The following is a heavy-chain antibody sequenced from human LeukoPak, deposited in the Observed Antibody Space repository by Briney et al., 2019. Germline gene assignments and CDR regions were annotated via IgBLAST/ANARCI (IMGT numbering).Heavy chain of an antibody. V-gene: IGHV1-2*02. D-gene: IGHD3-10*01. J-gene: IGHJ5*02. CDR2: INPNSGGT. Sequence: ASVKVSCKASGYTFTDYYIHLVRQAPGQGLEWMGWINPNSGGTNYAQKFQGRVTMTRDTSISTAYMELSRLRSDDTAVYYCARRRYGSGSYLVDWFDPWGQGTLVTVSS. CDR1: GYTFTDYY. CDR3: ARRRYGSGSYLVDWFDP.